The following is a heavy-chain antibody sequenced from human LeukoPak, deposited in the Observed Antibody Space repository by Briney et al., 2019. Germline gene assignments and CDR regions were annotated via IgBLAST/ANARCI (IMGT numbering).Heavy chain of an antibody. Sequence: ASVKVSCKASGYTFTVYYMHWVRQAPGQGLGWMGWINPNSGGTNYAQKFQGRVTMTRDTSLSAAYMELSRLRSDDTAVYYCASEPHYYGSGSPSDYWGQGTLATVSS. CDR2: INPNSGGT. CDR3: ASEPHYYGSGSPSDY. V-gene: IGHV1-2*02. D-gene: IGHD3-10*01. J-gene: IGHJ4*02. CDR1: GYTFTVYY.